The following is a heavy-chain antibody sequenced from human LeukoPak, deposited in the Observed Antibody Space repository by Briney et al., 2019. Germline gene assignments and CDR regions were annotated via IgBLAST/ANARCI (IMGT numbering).Heavy chain of an antibody. Sequence: GGSLRLSCAASGFTFSSYAMHWVRRAPGKGLEWVAVISYDGSNKYNADSVKGRFTISRDNSKNTLYLQMNSLRADDTAVYYCARAARFDYWGQGTLVTVSS. J-gene: IGHJ4*02. CDR1: GFTFSSYA. CDR2: ISYDGSNK. CDR3: ARAARFDY. V-gene: IGHV3-30*04.